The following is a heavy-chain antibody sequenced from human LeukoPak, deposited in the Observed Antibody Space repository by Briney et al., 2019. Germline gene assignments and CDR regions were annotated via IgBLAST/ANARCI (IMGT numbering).Heavy chain of an antibody. CDR3: ARGGYSGYGDFDY. J-gene: IGHJ4*02. CDR2: IIPIFGTA. Sequence: GGSLRLSCAASGFTFSSYAISWVRQAPGQGLEWMGGIIPIFGTANYAQKFQGRVTITADESTSTAYMELSSLRSEDTAVYYCARGGYSGYGDFDYWGQGTLVTVSS. CDR1: GFTFSSYA. V-gene: IGHV1-69*01. D-gene: IGHD5-12*01.